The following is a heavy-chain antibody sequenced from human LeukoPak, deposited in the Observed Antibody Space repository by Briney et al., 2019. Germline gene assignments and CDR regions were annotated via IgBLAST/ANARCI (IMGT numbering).Heavy chain of an antibody. J-gene: IGHJ4*02. Sequence: PSETLSLTCTVSGGSMNSYYWSWIRQPPGKGLEWIGYIYSSGSTKYNPSLKSRVIISVDTSKNQFSLKLNSVTAADTAVYYCVRQGNMVALLDYWGQGTLVTVSS. CDR2: IYSSGST. CDR1: GGSMNSYY. CDR3: VRQGNMVALLDY. D-gene: IGHD5-12*01. V-gene: IGHV4-59*08.